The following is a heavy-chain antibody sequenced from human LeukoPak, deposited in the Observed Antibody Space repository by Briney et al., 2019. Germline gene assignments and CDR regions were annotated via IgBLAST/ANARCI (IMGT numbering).Heavy chain of an antibody. J-gene: IGHJ4*02. CDR2: ISGSGGST. CDR3: AKSRTYFDWLPTHFDY. V-gene: IGHV3-23*01. D-gene: IGHD3-9*01. CDR1: GFTFSSYA. Sequence: GGSLRLSCAASGFTFSSYAMSWVRQAPGKGLEWVSAISGSGGSTYYADSVKGRFTISRDNSKNTLYLQMNSLRAEDTAVYYCAKSRTYFDWLPTHFDYWGQGTLVTVSS.